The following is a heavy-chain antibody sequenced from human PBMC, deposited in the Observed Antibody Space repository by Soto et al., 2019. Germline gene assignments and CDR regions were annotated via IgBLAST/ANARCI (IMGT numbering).Heavy chain of an antibody. Sequence: PSETLSLTRAVYGGSFSGYYWSWIRQPPGKGLEWIGEINHSGSTNYNPSLKSRVTISVDTSKNQSSLKLSSVTAADTAVYYCARASGYGSGSYYNRRTWFDPRGKGTRVTFS. CDR3: ARASGYGSGSYYNRRTWFDP. CDR2: INHSGST. CDR1: GGSFSGYY. J-gene: IGHJ5*02. V-gene: IGHV4-34*01. D-gene: IGHD3-10*01.